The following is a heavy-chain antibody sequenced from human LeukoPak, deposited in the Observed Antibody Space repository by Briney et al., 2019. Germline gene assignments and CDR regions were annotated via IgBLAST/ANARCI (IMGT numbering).Heavy chain of an antibody. CDR3: ARVSPSSSWYFRGYYYYYYMDV. V-gene: IGHV1-18*01. J-gene: IGHJ6*03. CDR1: GYTFTSYG. D-gene: IGHD6-13*01. Sequence: GASVKVSCKASGYTFTSYGISWVRQAPGQGLEWMGWISAYNGNTNYAQKLQGRVTMTTDTSTSTAYMELRSLRSDDTAVYYCARVSPSSSWYFRGYYYYYYMDVWGKGTTVTVS. CDR2: ISAYNGNT.